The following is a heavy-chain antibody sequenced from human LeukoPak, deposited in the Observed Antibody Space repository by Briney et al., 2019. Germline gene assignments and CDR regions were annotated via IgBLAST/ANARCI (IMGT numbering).Heavy chain of an antibody. V-gene: IGHV3-23*01. D-gene: IGHD6-19*01. CDR3: AAQWLVLGAFDI. CDR2: ISGDGGGT. J-gene: IGHJ3*02. CDR1: GSTFSSYA. Sequence: GGSLRLSCAASGSTFSSYAMSWVRQAPGKGLAWVSAISGDGGGTYYADSVKGRFTISRDNSKNTLYLQMNSLRAEDTAVYYCAAQWLVLGAFDIWGQGTMVTVSS.